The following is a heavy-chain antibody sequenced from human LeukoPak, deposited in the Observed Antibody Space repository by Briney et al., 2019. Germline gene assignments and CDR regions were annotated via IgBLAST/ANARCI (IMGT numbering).Heavy chain of an antibody. J-gene: IGHJ4*02. CDR3: ATSASLDY. CDR1: GFTFSSYE. V-gene: IGHV3-48*03. Sequence: GGSLRLSCAASGFTFSSYEVNWVRQAPGKGLEWVSYISSSGSTIYYADSVKGRFTISRDNAKNSLYLQMDSLRAEDTAVYYCATSASLDYWGQGTLVTVSS. D-gene: IGHD2-15*01. CDR2: ISSSGSTI.